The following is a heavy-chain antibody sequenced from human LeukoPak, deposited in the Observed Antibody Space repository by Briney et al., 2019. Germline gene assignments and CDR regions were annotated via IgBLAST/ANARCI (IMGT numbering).Heavy chain of an antibody. CDR1: GGSISSGGYY. CDR2: IYHSGST. D-gene: IGHD6-6*01. Sequence: SETLSLTCTVSGGSISSGGYYWSWIRQPPGKGLEWIGYIYHSGSTYYNPSLKSRVTISVDRSKNQFSLKLSSVTAADTAVYYCARLFRKQLRQINNWFDPWGQGTLVTVSS. V-gene: IGHV4-30-2*01. CDR3: ARLFRKQLRQINNWFDP. J-gene: IGHJ5*02.